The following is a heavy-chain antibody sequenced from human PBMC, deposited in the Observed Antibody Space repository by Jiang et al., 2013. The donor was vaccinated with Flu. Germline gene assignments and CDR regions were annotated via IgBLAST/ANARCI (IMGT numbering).Heavy chain of an antibody. CDR3: ARKDCSGGSCYSPYYYYGMDV. D-gene: IGHD2-15*01. CDR2: IDPSDSYT. V-gene: IGHV5-10-1*01. Sequence: LRISCKGSGYNFTSYWISWVRQMPGKGLEWMGRIDPSDSYTHYSPSFQGHVTISADKSISTAYLQWSSLKASDTAMYYCARKDCSGGSCYSPYYYYGMDVWGQGTTVTVSS. CDR1: GYNFTSYW. J-gene: IGHJ6*02.